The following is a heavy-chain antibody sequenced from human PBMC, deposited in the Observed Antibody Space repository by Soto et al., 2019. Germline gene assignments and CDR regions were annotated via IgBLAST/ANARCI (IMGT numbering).Heavy chain of an antibody. D-gene: IGHD3-10*01. Sequence: SETLSLTCTVSGGSISSGCYYWSWIRQHPGKGLEWIGHIYYSGSTYYNPSLKSRITISVDTSKNQFSLKLSSVTAADTAVYYCARGGSGSYYKNYYYYGMDVWGQGTTVTVSS. CDR1: GGSISSGCYY. CDR2: IYYSGST. V-gene: IGHV4-31*03. J-gene: IGHJ6*02. CDR3: ARGGSGSYYKNYYYYGMDV.